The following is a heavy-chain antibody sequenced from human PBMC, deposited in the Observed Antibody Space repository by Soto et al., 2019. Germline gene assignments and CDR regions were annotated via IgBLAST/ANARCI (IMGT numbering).Heavy chain of an antibody. CDR1: GGTFSSYA. Sequence: ASVKVSCKASGGTFSSYAISWVRQAPGQGLEWMGGIIPIFGTANYAQKFQGRVTITADESTSTAYMELSSLRSEDTAVYYCARVSGTIFGVVTAYYYYYMDVWGKGTTVTVSS. CDR3: ARVSGTIFGVVTAYYYYYMDV. J-gene: IGHJ6*03. D-gene: IGHD3-3*01. V-gene: IGHV1-69*13. CDR2: IIPIFGTA.